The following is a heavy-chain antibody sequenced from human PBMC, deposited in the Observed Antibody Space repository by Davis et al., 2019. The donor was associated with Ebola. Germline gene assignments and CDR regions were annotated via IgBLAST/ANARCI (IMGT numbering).Heavy chain of an antibody. D-gene: IGHD4-17*01. CDR2: ISWNSASI. Sequence: PGGSLRLSCTASGFTFGDYAMTWYRQAPGKGLQWVAGISWNSASIDYADSVKGRFTISRDNAKASLYLQMNSLKTGDTAFYYCARDLGRVTVGNWGQGTLVTVSS. V-gene: IGHV3-9*01. CDR3: ARDLGRVTVGN. CDR1: GFTFGDYA. J-gene: IGHJ4*02.